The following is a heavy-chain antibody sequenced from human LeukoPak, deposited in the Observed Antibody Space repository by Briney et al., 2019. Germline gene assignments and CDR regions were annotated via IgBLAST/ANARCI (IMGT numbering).Heavy chain of an antibody. D-gene: IGHD6-13*01. V-gene: IGHV7-4-1*02. CDR1: GYTFTTYG. CDR2: INTNTGNP. CDR3: ARDWWVYGSTWYEIDV. J-gene: IGHJ3*01. Sequence: GASVKVSCKASGYTFTTYGMNWVRQAPGQGLEWMGWINTNTGNPTYAQGFTGRFVFSLDTSVSTAYLQISSLKAEDTAVYYCARDWWVYGSTWYEIDVWGQGTMVTVSS.